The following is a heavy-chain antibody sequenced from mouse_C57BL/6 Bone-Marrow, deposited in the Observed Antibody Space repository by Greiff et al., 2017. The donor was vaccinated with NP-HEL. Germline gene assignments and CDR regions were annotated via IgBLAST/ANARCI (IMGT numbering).Heavy chain of an antibody. D-gene: IGHD1-1*01. Sequence: EVHLVESGGGLVQPGGSLKLSCAASGFTFSDYYMYWVRQTPEKRLEWVAYISNGGGSTYYPDTVKGRFTISRDNAKNTLYLQMSRLKSEDTAMYYCARPGTTVVATGAMDYWGQGTSVTVSS. V-gene: IGHV5-12*01. J-gene: IGHJ4*01. CDR2: ISNGGGST. CDR3: ARPGTTVVATGAMDY. CDR1: GFTFSDYY.